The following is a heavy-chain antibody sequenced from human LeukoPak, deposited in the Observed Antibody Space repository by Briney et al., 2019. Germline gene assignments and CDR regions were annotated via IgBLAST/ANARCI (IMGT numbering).Heavy chain of an antibody. Sequence: ASVKVSCKASGYTFTGYYMHWVRQAPGQGLEWMGWINPNSGGTNYAQKFQGRVTFTRDTSISTAYMELSRLRSDDTAVYYCAREGGTDTGIAFDIWGQGTMVTVSS. D-gene: IGHD5-18*01. CDR3: AREGGTDTGIAFDI. J-gene: IGHJ3*02. CDR1: GYTFTGYY. CDR2: INPNSGGT. V-gene: IGHV1-2*02.